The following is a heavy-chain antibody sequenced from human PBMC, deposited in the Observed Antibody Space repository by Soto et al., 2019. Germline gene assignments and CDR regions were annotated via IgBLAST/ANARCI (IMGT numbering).Heavy chain of an antibody. CDR2: INHSGST. J-gene: IGHJ4*02. D-gene: IGHD3-10*01. CDR1: GGSFSGYY. CDR3: ASSAMVRGVPRIIDY. V-gene: IGHV4-34*01. Sequence: SETLSLTCAVYGGSFSGYYWSWIRQPPGKGLEWIGEINHSGSTNYNPSLKSRVTISVDTSKNQFSLKLSSVTAADTAVYYCASSAMVRGVPRIIDYWGQGTLVTVSS.